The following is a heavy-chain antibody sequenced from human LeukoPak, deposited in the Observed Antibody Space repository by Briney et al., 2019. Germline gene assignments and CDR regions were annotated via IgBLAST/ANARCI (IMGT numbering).Heavy chain of an antibody. CDR1: GFTFSSYA. V-gene: IGHV3-23*01. CDR3: AKASGSGSFYYFYYSMDV. CDR2: ISGSGGST. J-gene: IGHJ6*03. Sequence: GGSLRLSCAASGFTFSSYAMSWVRQAPGKGLEWVSGISGSGGSTYYADSVKGRFTISRDNSKNTLYLQMNSLRAEDTAVYYCAKASGSGSFYYFYYSMDVWGKGTTVTVSS. D-gene: IGHD3-10*01.